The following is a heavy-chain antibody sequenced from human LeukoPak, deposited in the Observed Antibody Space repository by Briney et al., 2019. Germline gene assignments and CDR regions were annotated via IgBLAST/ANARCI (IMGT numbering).Heavy chain of an antibody. CDR2: IYHSGST. CDR1: GYSFSSGYY. D-gene: IGHD4-17*01. J-gene: IGHJ5*02. CDR3: AREIVTTYNWFDP. V-gene: IGHV4-38-2*02. Sequence: PSETLSLTCTVSGYSFSSGYYWGWIRQPPGKGLEWIGSIYHSGSTYYNPSLKSRVTISVDTSKNQFSLKLSSVTAADTAVYYCAREIVTTYNWFDPWGQGTLVTVSS.